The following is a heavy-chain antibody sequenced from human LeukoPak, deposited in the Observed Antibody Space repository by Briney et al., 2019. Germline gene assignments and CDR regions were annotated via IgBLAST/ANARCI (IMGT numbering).Heavy chain of an antibody. V-gene: IGHV3-9*01. CDR3: AKGFGYCSSTSCYSSVMDV. CDR2: ISWNSGSI. D-gene: IGHD2-2*02. Sequence: GRSLRLSCAASGFTFDDYAMHWVRQAPGKGLEWVSGISWNSGSIGYADSVKGRFTISRDNAKNSLYLQMNSLRAEDTALYYCAKGFGYCSSTSCYSSVMDVWGKGTTVTVSS. CDR1: GFTFDDYA. J-gene: IGHJ6*03.